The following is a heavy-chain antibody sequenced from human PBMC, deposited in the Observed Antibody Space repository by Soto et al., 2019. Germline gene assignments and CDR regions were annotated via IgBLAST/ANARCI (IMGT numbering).Heavy chain of an antibody. V-gene: IGHV3-48*01. D-gene: IGHD2-21*02. CDR2: INRDSSII. J-gene: IGHJ4*02. CDR3: LNGDYY. Sequence: EEQLVESGGGLVQPGGSLRLSCAASGFSFNSHYMTWVRQPPGKGLEWVSSINRDSSIIYYADSVRGRFTISRDNAQNSLYLQMTSLSADDTAVYFCLNGDYYVGQGTLVTVSS. CDR1: GFSFNSHY.